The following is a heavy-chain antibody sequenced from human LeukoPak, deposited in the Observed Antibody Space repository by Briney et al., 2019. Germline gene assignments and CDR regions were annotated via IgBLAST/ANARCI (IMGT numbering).Heavy chain of an antibody. J-gene: IGHJ6*02. CDR3: ARGRGMDV. CDR2: IKRDGSEK. Sequence: PGGSLRLSCAAPEFTFNNYWMNWVRKAPGKGLEWVANIKRDGSEKYYVDSVKGRFTISRDNAKNSLYLQMNSLRAEDTAVYYCARGRGMDVWGQGTTVTVSS. CDR1: EFTFNNYW. V-gene: IGHV3-7*01.